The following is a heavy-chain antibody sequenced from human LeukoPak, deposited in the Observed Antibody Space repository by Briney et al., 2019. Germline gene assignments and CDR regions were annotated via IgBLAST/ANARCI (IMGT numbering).Heavy chain of an antibody. D-gene: IGHD2-21*02. Sequence: GSLRLSCAASGFTFSSYSMNWVRQAPGKGLEWIGYIYYSGSTNYNPSLKSRVTISVDTSKNQFSLKLSSVTAADTAVYYCAGGVVTAILYYYYYMDVWGKGTTVTVSS. V-gene: IGHV4-59*01. CDR1: GFTFSSYS. J-gene: IGHJ6*03. CDR2: IYYSGST. CDR3: AGGVVTAILYYYYYMDV.